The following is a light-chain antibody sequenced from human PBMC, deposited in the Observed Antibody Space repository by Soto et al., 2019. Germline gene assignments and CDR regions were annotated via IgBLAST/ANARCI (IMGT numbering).Light chain of an antibody. CDR2: WAS. V-gene: IGKV4-1*01. CDR3: QQYYSTLTWT. Sequence: DIVMTQSPDSLAVSLGERATINCKSSQSGLYSSNNKNYLAWYQQKPGQPPKLLIYWASTRESGVPDRFSGSGSGTDFPLTISSLQAEDVAVYYCQQYYSTLTWTFGQGTKVEIK. J-gene: IGKJ1*01. CDR1: QSGLYSSNNKNY.